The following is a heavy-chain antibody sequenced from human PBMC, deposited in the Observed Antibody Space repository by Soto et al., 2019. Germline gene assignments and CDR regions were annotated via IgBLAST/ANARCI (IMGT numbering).Heavy chain of an antibody. CDR3: ANGPGRLRFLEWLFNY. Sequence: ASVKVSCKVSGYTHTELSMHWVRQAPGKGLEWMGGFDPEDGETIYAQKFQGRVTMTEDTSTDTAYMELSSLRSEDTAVYYCANGPGRLRFLEWLFNYWGQGTLVTVSS. CDR2: FDPEDGET. D-gene: IGHD3-3*01. V-gene: IGHV1-24*01. J-gene: IGHJ4*02. CDR1: GYTHTELS.